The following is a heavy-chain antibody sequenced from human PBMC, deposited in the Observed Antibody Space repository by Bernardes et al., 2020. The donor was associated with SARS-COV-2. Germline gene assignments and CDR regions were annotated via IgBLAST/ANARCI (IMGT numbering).Heavy chain of an antibody. D-gene: IGHD6-6*01. Sequence: GGTLRLSCAASGFTFSSYGLHWVRQVPGKGLDWVAVISYDGTKKYYADSVKGRFTISRDNSNNTLILQMNNLRTEDTALYYCAKGLAALTSWGQGTLVTVSP. J-gene: IGHJ5*02. CDR3: AKGLAALTS. CDR1: GFTFSSYG. V-gene: IGHV3-30*18. CDR2: ISYDGTKK.